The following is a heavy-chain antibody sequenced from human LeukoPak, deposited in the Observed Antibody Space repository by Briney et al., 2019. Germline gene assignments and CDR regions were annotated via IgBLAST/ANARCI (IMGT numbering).Heavy chain of an antibody. V-gene: IGHV3-74*01. D-gene: IGHD4-17*01. J-gene: IGHJ4*02. CDR2: INSDGSST. CDR3: AKDRNGDFAYYFDF. Sequence: GGSLRLSCAASGFTFSSSWMHWVRHAPGKGLVWVSRINSDGSSTGYADSVKGRFTISRDNAKNTLYLQMTSLRAEDTAVYYCAKDRNGDFAYYFDFWGQGTLVTVSS. CDR1: GFTFSSSW.